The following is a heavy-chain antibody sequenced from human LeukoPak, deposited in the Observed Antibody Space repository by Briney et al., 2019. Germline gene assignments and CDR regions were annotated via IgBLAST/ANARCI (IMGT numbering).Heavy chain of an antibody. CDR2: INSDGSSR. D-gene: IGHD6-13*01. CDR1: GFTSSNYW. V-gene: IGHV3-74*01. J-gene: IGHJ4*02. Sequence: PGGSLRLSCAASGFTSSNYWMHWVRQAPGKGLVWVSRINSDGSSRNYADSAKGRFTISRDNAKNTLYLQMNSLRAEDTAVYYCASASSHRIAAGGDYWGQGTLVTVSS. CDR3: ASASSHRIAAGGDY.